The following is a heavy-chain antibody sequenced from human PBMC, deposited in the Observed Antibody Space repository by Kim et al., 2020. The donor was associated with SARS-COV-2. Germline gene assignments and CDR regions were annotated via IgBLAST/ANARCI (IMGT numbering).Heavy chain of an antibody. CDR3: ARSGGGSWCLEY. J-gene: IGHJ4*02. D-gene: IGHD6-13*01. V-gene: IGHV3-72*01. Sequence: GGSLRLSCAASGFTFSDHYMDWVRQALGKGLEWVGRIRNKANSYTTEYAASVKGRVTISRDDSKNSAYMQMTSLKTEDTAVYYCARSGGGSWCLEYWGQGTLVTVSS. CDR1: GFTFSDHY. CDR2: IRNKANSYTT.